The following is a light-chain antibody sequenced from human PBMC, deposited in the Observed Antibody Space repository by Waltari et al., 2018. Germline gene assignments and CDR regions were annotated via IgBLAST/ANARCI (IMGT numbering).Light chain of an antibody. CDR1: SRDVGDYDL. CDR2: EVT. V-gene: IGLV2-23*02. CDR3: CSYSGYLSSGVV. Sequence: QSALTQPASVSGSPGQSITISCTGTSRDVGDYDLVSWYQQHPGKAPKLMIYEVTKRPSRFSKRFYGSKSGNTASLTISGLHTEDDGDYYCCSYSGYLSSGVVFGGGTKLTVL. J-gene: IGLJ2*01.